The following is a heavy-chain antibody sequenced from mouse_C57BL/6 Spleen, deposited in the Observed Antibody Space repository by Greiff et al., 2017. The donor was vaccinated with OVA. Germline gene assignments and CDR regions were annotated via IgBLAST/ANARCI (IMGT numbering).Heavy chain of an antibody. CDR1: GYAFSSSW. CDR2: IYPGDGDT. J-gene: IGHJ1*03. CDR3: ASSEGYFDV. V-gene: IGHV1-82*01. Sequence: QVQLQQSGPELVKPGASVKISCKASGYAFSSSWMNWVKQRPGKGLEWIGRIYPGDGDTNYNGKFKGKATLTADKSSSTAYMQLSRLTSADSAVYFCASSEGYFDVWGTGTTVTVSS.